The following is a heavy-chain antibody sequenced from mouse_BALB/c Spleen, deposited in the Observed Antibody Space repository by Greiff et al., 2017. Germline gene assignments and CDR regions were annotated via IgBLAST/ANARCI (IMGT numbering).Heavy chain of an antibody. J-gene: IGHJ4*01. Sequence: VQLQQSGAELVRPGASVTLSCKASGYTFTDYEMHWVKQTPVHGLEWIGAIDPETGGTAYNQKFKGKATLTADKSSSTAYMELRSLTSEDSAVYYCTRGGIYYDPSMDYWGQGTSVTVSS. CDR2: IDPETGGT. CDR3: TRGGIYYDPSMDY. CDR1: GYTFTDYE. V-gene: IGHV1-15*01. D-gene: IGHD2-4*01.